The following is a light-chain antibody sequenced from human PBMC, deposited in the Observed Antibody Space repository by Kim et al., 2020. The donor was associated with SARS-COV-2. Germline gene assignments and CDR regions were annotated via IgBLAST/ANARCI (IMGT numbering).Light chain of an antibody. J-gene: IGLJ2*01. V-gene: IGLV1-44*01. CDR2: SNN. CDR3: AAWDDSLNGPV. Sequence: GHRVTISCTGSRSNIGSNAVNWYLQLPGTAPKLLIYSNNQRLSGVPDRFSGSKSGTSASLAISGLQSEDEADYYCAAWDDSLNGPVFGGGTQLTVL. CDR1: RSNIGSNA.